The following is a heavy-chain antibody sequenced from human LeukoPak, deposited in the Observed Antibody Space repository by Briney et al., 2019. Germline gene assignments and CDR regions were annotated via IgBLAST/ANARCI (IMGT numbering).Heavy chain of an antibody. CDR3: AKVGL. Sequence: PGGSLRLSCVASGFIFGDYAMHWVRQTPEKGLEWVSGISWKSDRIVYADSVKGRLTISRDNAKKTLYLQMNNLRPDDTALYYCAKVGLWGQGTLVTVSS. V-gene: IGHV3-9*01. CDR2: ISWKSDRI. J-gene: IGHJ4*02. CDR1: GFIFGDYA.